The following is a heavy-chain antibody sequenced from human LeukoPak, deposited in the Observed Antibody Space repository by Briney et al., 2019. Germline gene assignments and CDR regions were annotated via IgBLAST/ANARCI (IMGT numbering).Heavy chain of an antibody. CDR2: IYYSVST. V-gene: IGHV4-59*08. J-gene: IGHJ4*02. Sequence: SETLSLTCTVSGGSISSYYWSCIRQPPGKGLECIGYIYYSVSTKYIPSLKSRLTISVDTSKYQDSLKLSSVTAADTAVYYCARHVRNDGSGSYLTYFDYWGQGTLVTVSS. CDR3: ARHVRNDGSGSYLTYFDY. D-gene: IGHD3-10*01. CDR1: GGSISSYY.